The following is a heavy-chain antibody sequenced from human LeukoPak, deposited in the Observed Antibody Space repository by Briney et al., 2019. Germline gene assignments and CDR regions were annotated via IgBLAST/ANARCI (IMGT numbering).Heavy chain of an antibody. D-gene: IGHD7-27*01. CDR3: AKDGGLWVSAHWGDS. CDR1: GFTFNNAW. Sequence: AGGSLRLSCAASGFTFNNAWMNWVRQAPGKGLVWVSTITTSDGNTYYADSVKGRFTVSRDNSKNTLFLQMNSLRAEDTAVYYCAKDGGLWVSAHWGDSWGRGTLVTVSS. CDR2: ITTSDGNT. V-gene: IGHV3-23*01. J-gene: IGHJ4*02.